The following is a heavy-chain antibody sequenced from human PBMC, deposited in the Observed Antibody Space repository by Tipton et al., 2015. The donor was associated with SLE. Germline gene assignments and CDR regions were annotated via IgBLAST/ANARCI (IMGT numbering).Heavy chain of an antibody. CDR1: GGSISSGSYY. CDR2: IYTSGGT. J-gene: IGHJ6*04. CDR3: ARATDWNLSPDV. Sequence: TLSLTCTVSGGSISSGSYYWSWIRQPAGKGLEWIGRIYTSGGTNYNPSLKSRVTISVDTSKNQFSLKLSSVTAADTAVYYCARATDWNLSPDVWGKGTTVTVSS. V-gene: IGHV4-61*02. D-gene: IGHD1-7*01.